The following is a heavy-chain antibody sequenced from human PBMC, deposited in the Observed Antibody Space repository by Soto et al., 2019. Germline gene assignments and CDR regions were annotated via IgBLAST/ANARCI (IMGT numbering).Heavy chain of an antibody. CDR1: GDTFTSYD. V-gene: IGHV1-8*01. D-gene: IGHD3-10*01. Sequence: ASVKVSCKASGDTFTSYDINLVRQATGQGLEWMGWMNPNSGNRGYAQKFQGRVTMTRNTYIGTAYMELSSLRSEDTAVYYCERGQYYGSGSRDAFDIWGQGTMVTVSS. J-gene: IGHJ3*02. CDR3: ERGQYYGSGSRDAFDI. CDR2: MNPNSGNR.